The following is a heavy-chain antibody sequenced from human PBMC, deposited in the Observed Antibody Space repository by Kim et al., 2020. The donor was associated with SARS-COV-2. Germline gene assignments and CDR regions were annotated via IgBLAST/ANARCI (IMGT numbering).Heavy chain of an antibody. CDR2: IIPILGIA. V-gene: IGHV1-69*04. Sequence: SVKVSCKASGGTFSSYAISWVRQAPGQGLEWMGRIIPILGIANYAQKFQGRVTITADKSTSTAYMELSSLRSEDTAVYYCVRGEITGSTGYYYYYGMDVWGQGTTVTVSS. CDR1: GGTFSSYA. J-gene: IGHJ6*02. CDR3: VRGEITGSTGYYYYYGMDV. D-gene: IGHD3-16*01.